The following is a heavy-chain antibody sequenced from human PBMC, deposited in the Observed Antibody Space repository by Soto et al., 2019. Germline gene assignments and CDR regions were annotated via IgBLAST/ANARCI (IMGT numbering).Heavy chain of an antibody. CDR2: IKQDGSAK. CDR1: GFTFSSYW. V-gene: IGHV3-7*01. CDR3: ASWLKTSGWYVLLEGSFDY. Sequence: EVQLVESGGGLVQPGGSLRLSCAASGFTFSSYWRTWVRQAPGKGLEWVANIKQDGSAKYYVDSVKGRFTISRDNAKNSLCLQMNSLRAEDTAVYYCASWLKTSGWYVLLEGSFDYWGQGTLVTVSS. D-gene: IGHD6-19*01. J-gene: IGHJ4*02.